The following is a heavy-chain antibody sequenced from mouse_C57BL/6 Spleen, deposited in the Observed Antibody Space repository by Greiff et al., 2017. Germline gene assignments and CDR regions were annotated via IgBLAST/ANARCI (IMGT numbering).Heavy chain of an antibody. CDR1: GYTFTSYW. J-gene: IGHJ1*03. CDR2: INPNSGST. D-gene: IGHD2-14*01. CDR3: ARRGTSYWYFDV. V-gene: IGHV1-64*01. Sequence: QVHVKQPGAELVKPGASVKLSCKASGYTFTSYWMHWVKQRPGQGLEWIGMINPNSGSTNYNEKFKSKATLTVDKSSSTAYMQLSSLTSEYAAVFYSARRGTSYWYFDVWGTGTTVTVSS.